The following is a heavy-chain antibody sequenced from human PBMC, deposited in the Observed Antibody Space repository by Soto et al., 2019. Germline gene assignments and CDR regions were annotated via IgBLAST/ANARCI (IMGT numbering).Heavy chain of an antibody. CDR1: GFTFRSYP. CDR3: TKEGLFWSGSFDS. D-gene: IGHD3-3*01. Sequence: PGGSLRLSCAASGFTFRSYPMHWVRQAPGKGLEWVAIVSYDGITKYADSVKGRFTISRDNSNNTLFLQMNSLRTEDTAVYYCTKEGLFWSGSFDSWGQGTLVTVS. V-gene: IGHV3-30-3*02. J-gene: IGHJ4*02. CDR2: VSYDGITK.